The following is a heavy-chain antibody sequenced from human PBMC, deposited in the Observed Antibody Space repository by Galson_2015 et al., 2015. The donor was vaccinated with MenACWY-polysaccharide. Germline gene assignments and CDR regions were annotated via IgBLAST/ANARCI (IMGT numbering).Heavy chain of an antibody. J-gene: IGHJ4*02. D-gene: IGHD1-26*01. V-gene: IGHV4-38-2*01. Sequence: LTCAVSGYSISSGYYWGWIRQPPGKGLEWIGSIYHSGSTYYNPSLKSRVTIPVDTSKDQFSLNLSSVTAADTAVYYCARVEKYSGSYYILHWGQGTLVTVSS. CDR3: ARVEKYSGSYYILH. CDR1: GYSISSGYY. CDR2: IYHSGST.